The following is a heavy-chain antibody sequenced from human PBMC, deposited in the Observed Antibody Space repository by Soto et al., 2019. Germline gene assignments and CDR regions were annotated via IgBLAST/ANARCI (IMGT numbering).Heavy chain of an antibody. V-gene: IGHV5-51*01. CDR3: ARRSDILTGYSQNWFDP. D-gene: IGHD3-9*01. Sequence: GESLKISCKGSGYSFTSYWIGWVRQMPGKGLEWMGIIYPGDSDTRYSPSFQGQVTISADKSISTAYLQWSSLKASDTAMYYCARRSDILTGYSQNWFDPWGQGTLVTVS. J-gene: IGHJ5*02. CDR2: IYPGDSDT. CDR1: GYSFTSYW.